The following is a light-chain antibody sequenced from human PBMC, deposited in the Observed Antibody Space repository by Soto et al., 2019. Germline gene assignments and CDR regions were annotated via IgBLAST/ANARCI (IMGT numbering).Light chain of an antibody. CDR1: SRDVGGYNY. CDR2: EVS. CDR3: SSYTSSSTSYV. Sequence: QSALTQPASVSGSPGQSITISCTGTSRDVGGYNYVSWYQQHPGKAPKLMIYEVSNRPSGVSNRFSGSKSGNTASLTTSGLQAEDEADYYCSSYTSSSTSYVFGNGTKVTVL. V-gene: IGLV2-14*01. J-gene: IGLJ1*01.